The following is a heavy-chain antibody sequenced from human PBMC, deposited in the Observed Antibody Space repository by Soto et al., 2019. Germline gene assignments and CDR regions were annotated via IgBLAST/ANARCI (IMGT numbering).Heavy chain of an antibody. Sequence: QVQLVQSGAEVKRPGASVKVSCKASGYIFMNYAVHCVRQAPGQSLEWVGWINAGNGDTKYSQRFQGRVTITRNTSARTAYMELSSLRSEDTAVYYCARVPRYSYDIVAVPAVMFDDWFDPWGQGTMVTVSS. V-gene: IGHV1-3*01. CDR1: GYIFMNYA. D-gene: IGHD2-2*01. J-gene: IGHJ5*02. CDR2: INAGNGDT. CDR3: ARVPRYSYDIVAVPAVMFDDWFDP.